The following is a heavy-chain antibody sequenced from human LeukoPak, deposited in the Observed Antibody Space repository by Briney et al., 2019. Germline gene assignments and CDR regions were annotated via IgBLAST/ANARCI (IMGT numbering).Heavy chain of an antibody. Sequence: PSETLSLTCTVSGSSISGYYWSWIRQPAGKGLEWIGRVYISGSADYNPSLSSRVTMSVDLSKKQVSLKLNSVTAADTAVYYCARDGVAGSASDYWGQGALVTVSS. D-gene: IGHD3-3*01. CDR2: VYISGSA. CDR3: ARDGVAGSASDY. CDR1: GSSISGYY. J-gene: IGHJ4*02. V-gene: IGHV4-4*07.